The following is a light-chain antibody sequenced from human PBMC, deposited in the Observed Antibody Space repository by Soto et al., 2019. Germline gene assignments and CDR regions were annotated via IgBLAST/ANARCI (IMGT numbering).Light chain of an antibody. J-gene: IGKJ1*01. Sequence: EIVLTQSPGTLSLSPGERATLSCRASQSVSSTYLAWFQQKPGQAPRLLIYGASSRATGIPDRFSGSGSGTDFTLTISRLEPEDVAVYYCQQYGISPPWTFGQGTKVDIK. CDR3: QQYGISPPWT. CDR1: QSVSSTY. V-gene: IGKV3-20*01. CDR2: GAS.